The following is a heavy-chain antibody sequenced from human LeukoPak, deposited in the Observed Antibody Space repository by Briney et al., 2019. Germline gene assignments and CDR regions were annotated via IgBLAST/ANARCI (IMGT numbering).Heavy chain of an antibody. CDR1: GFTFSNYA. V-gene: IGHV3-66*01. CDR3: AGGPYCSGGSCYSYNWFDP. Sequence: GGSLRLSCAASGFTFSNYALNWVRQAPGKGLEWVSFIYSGGNTDYADSVKGRFIISRDISKNTLNLQMNNLRVEDTAVYYCAGGPYCSGGSCYSYNWFDPWGQGTLVTVSS. CDR2: IYSGGNT. J-gene: IGHJ5*02. D-gene: IGHD2-15*01.